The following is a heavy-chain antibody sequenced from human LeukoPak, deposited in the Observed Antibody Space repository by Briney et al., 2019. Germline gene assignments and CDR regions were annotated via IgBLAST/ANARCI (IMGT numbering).Heavy chain of an antibody. Sequence: GASVNVSCKASGYTFTNYGVSWVRQAPGQGLEWMGWISPYNGNTDYAQKLQGRVTMTTDTSTSTAYMDLRSLRSDDTAVYYCARGGLGYCSGGSCPSNWFDPWGQGTLVTVSS. CDR3: ARGGLGYCSGGSCPSNWFDP. V-gene: IGHV1-18*01. D-gene: IGHD2-15*01. J-gene: IGHJ5*02. CDR1: GYTFTNYG. CDR2: ISPYNGNT.